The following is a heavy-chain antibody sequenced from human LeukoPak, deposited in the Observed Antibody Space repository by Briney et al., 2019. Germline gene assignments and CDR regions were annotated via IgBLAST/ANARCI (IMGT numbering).Heavy chain of an antibody. D-gene: IGHD2-2*01. V-gene: IGHV1-18*01. CDR2: ISAYNGNT. CDR1: GYTFTSYG. CDR3: ARGQILQRYQLLDVTDY. Sequence: GASVKVSCKASGYTFTSYGISWVRQAPGQGLEWMGWISAYNGNTNYAQKLQGRVTMTTDTSTSTAYMELRSLRSDDTAVYYCARGQILQRYQLLDVTDYWGQGTLVAVSS. J-gene: IGHJ4*02.